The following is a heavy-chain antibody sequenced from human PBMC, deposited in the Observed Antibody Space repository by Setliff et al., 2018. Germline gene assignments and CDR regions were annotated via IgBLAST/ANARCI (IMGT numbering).Heavy chain of an antibody. J-gene: IGHJ4*02. CDR2: IIPMFGT. CDR1: GYTFTSYD. V-gene: IGHV1-69*13. CDR3: ATDLAIRGVQFDY. D-gene: IGHD3-10*01. Sequence: GASVKVSCKASGYTFTSYDINWVRQATGQGLEWMGGIIPMFGTNYAQKFQGRVTITADESTSTAYMELSSLTSEDTAVYYCATDLAIRGVQFDYWGRGTLVTVSS.